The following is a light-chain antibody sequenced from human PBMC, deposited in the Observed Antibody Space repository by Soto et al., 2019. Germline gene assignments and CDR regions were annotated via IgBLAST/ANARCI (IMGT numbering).Light chain of an antibody. J-gene: IGKJ4*01. CDR2: DAS. V-gene: IGKV3-20*01. CDR3: KQYGSSQLI. CDR1: QSVDSTY. Sequence: IAFTQAPGTLPSPPGRRAPVEWRAIQSVDSTYLAWYRQKPGQPPRLLIYDASTRATGIPDRFSGSGSGTDFTLTISRLETEDFAVYYCKQYGSSQLIFGGGTKVDIK.